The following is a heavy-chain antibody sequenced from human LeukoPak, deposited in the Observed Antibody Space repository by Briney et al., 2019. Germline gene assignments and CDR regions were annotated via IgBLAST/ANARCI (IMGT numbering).Heavy chain of an antibody. D-gene: IGHD3-22*01. V-gene: IGHV3-66*01. CDR1: GFTVSSNY. CDR2: IHSGGST. J-gene: IGHJ4*02. CDR3: ARRLYFDF. Sequence: GGSLRLSCAVSGFTVSSNYMSWVRQAPGKGLEWVSIIHSGGSTYYADSVKGRFTISRDNSKNTLYLQMNSLRAEDTAVYYCARRLYFDFWGPGTLVTVSS.